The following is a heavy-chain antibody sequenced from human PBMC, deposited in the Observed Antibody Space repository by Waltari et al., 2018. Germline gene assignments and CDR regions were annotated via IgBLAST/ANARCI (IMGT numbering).Heavy chain of an antibody. CDR1: GDSITSPIYH. Sequence: QLQLQESGPGLVKPSETLSLTCTVSGDSITSPIYHWGWIRQPPGKGLEWIGRVSANGDTYYNPSLKSQVTISGGTSKTQFSLKLSSVTAADTAVFYCARRLEMSGITYDAFDIWGQGTMVTVSS. V-gene: IGHV4-39*01. D-gene: IGHD3-3*01. CDR2: VSANGDT. J-gene: IGHJ3*02. CDR3: ARRLEMSGITYDAFDI.